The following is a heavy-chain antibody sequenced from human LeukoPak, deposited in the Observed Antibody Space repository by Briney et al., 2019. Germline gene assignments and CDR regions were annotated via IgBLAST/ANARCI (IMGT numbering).Heavy chain of an antibody. CDR2: IIPILGIA. CDR1: GGTLSSYA. Sequence: SVKVSCKAYGGTLSSYAISWVRPAPGQGRAWMGRIIPILGIANYAQKFQGRVTITADKSTSTAYMELSSLRSEDTAVYYCARDRYYYDSSGFGWGQGTLVTVSS. D-gene: IGHD3-22*01. CDR3: ARDRYYYDSSGFG. V-gene: IGHV1-69*04. J-gene: IGHJ4*02.